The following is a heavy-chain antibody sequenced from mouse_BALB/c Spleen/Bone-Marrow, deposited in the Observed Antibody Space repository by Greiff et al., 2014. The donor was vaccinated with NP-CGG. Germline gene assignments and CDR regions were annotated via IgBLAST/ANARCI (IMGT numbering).Heavy chain of an antibody. J-gene: IGHJ3*01. V-gene: IGHV14-3*02. CDR1: GFNIKDTY. CDR2: TDPANGNT. D-gene: IGHD1-1*01. CDR3: ARYNYGSSQFAY. Sequence: EVQLQQSGAELVKPGASVKLSCTASGFNIKDTYMHWVKQRPEQGLEWIGRTDPANGNTKYDPKFQGKATITADTSSNTAYLQLSSLTSEDTAVYYCARYNYGSSQFAYWGQGTLVTVSA.